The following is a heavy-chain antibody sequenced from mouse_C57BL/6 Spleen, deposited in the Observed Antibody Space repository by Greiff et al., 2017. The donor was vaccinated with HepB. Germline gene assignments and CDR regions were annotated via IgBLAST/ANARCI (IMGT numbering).Heavy chain of an antibody. J-gene: IGHJ1*03. CDR3: ARGAAVVADWYFDV. Sequence: VQLQQSGAELVKPGASVKMSCKASGYTFTSYWITWVKQRPGQGLEWIGDIYPGSGSTTYNEKFKSKATLTVDTSSSTAYMQLSSLTSEDSAVYYCARGAAVVADWYFDVWGTGTTVTVSS. CDR1: GYTFTSYW. V-gene: IGHV1-55*01. D-gene: IGHD1-1*01. CDR2: IYPGSGST.